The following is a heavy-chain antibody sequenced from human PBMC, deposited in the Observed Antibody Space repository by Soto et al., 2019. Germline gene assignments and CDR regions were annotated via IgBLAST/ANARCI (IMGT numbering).Heavy chain of an antibody. CDR3: ARDGGGTYYYDSSGFAFDI. CDR2: ISSSSSTI. V-gene: IGHV3-48*02. CDR1: GFTFSSYS. Sequence: PGGSLRLSCAASGFTFSSYSMNWVRQAPGKGLEWVSYISSSSSTIYYADSVKGRFTISRDNAKNSLYLQMNSLRDEDTAVYYCARDGGGTYYYDSSGFAFDIWGQGTMVTVSS. J-gene: IGHJ3*02. D-gene: IGHD3-22*01.